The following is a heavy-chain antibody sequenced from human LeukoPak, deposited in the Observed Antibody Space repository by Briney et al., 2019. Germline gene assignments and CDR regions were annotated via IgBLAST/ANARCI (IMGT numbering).Heavy chain of an antibody. V-gene: IGHV4-34*01. CDR1: GGSFSGYY. J-gene: IGHJ4*02. CDR2: INHSGST. D-gene: IGHD3-10*01. Sequence: PSETLSLTCAVYGGSFSGYYWSWIRQPPGKGLEWIGEINHSGSTNYNPSLKSRVTISVDTSKNQFSLKLSSVTAADTAVYYCAGERENYYHWGQGALVTVSS. CDR3: AGERENYYH.